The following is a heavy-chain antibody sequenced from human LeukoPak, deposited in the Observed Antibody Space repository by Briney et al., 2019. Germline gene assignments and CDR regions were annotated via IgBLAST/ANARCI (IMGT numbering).Heavy chain of an antibody. Sequence: SETLSLTCAVYGGSFSGYYWSWIRQPPGKGLEWIGEINHSGSTNYNPSLQSRVTISVGTSKNQFSLRLTSVTAADTAVYFCAGYNWNDVRHWFDPWGQGTLVTVSS. V-gene: IGHV4-34*01. D-gene: IGHD1-1*01. CDR1: GGSFSGYY. J-gene: IGHJ5*02. CDR3: AGYNWNDVRHWFDP. CDR2: INHSGST.